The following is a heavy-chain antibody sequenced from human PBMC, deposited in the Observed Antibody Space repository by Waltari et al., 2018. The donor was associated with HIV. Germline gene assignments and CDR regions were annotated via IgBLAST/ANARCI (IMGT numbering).Heavy chain of an antibody. CDR2: IRSKTNNYAT. V-gene: IGHV3-73*02. Sequence: EVQLVESGGGLVQPGGSLKLSCAGFGFTFSGSAMYWVRQASGKGLEWLGHIRSKTNNYATAYTASVKGRFTISRDDSKNTAYLQMNSLKIEDTAMYYCTTYGDFALSNWGQGTLVTVSS. D-gene: IGHD4-17*01. CDR1: GFTFSGSA. J-gene: IGHJ4*02. CDR3: TTYGDFALSN.